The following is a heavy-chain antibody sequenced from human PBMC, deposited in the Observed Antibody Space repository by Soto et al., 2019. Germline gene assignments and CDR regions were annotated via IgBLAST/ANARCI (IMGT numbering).Heavy chain of an antibody. CDR3: ASLSLVVRGMDV. Sequence: EVQLVESGGGLVQPGGSLKLSCAASGFTFSGSAMDWVRQVPGRGLEWVGRIRTKVNSYATAYAASMKGRFTISRDDSKNTAYLQMNSLKTEDTAVYYCASLSLVVRGMDVWGHGTTVTVSS. CDR1: GFTFSGSA. V-gene: IGHV3-73*01. J-gene: IGHJ6*02. D-gene: IGHD2-15*01. CDR2: IRTKVNSYAT.